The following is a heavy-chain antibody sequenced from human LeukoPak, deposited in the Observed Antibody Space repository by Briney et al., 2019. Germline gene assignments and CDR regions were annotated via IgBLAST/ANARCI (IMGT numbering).Heavy chain of an antibody. Sequence: PSETLSLTCAVYGGSFSGYYWSWIRQPPGKGLEWIGEINHSGSTNYNPSLKSRVTISVDTSKNQFSLKLSSVTAADTAVYYCARASGFQLLYYCDYWGQGTLVTVSS. D-gene: IGHD2-2*01. CDR2: INHSGST. V-gene: IGHV4-34*01. CDR3: ARASGFQLLYYCDY. CDR1: GGSFSGYY. J-gene: IGHJ4*02.